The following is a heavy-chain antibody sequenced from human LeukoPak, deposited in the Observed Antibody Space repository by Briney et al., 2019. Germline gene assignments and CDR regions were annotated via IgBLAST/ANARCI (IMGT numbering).Heavy chain of an antibody. V-gene: IGHV1-46*01. CDR3: ARGPEYDFWSGLPRGVNWFDP. CDR1: GYTFTSYY. D-gene: IGHD3-3*01. Sequence: GASVKVSCKASGYTFTSYYMHWVRQAPGQGLEWMGIINPSGGSTSYAQKFQGRVTMTRDTSTSTVYMELSSLRSEDTAVYYCARGPEYDFWSGLPRGVNWFDPWGQGTLVTVSS. CDR2: INPSGGST. J-gene: IGHJ5*02.